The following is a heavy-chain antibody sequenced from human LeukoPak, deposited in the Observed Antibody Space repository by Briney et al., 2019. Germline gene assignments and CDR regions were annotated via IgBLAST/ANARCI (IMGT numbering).Heavy chain of an antibody. CDR2: ISGSGSTT. Sequence: PGGSLRLSCAASGFTFSSYGMSWVRQAPGKGLEWVSAISGSGSTTYSADSVKGRFTISRDNSKNTLFLQMNSLRAEDTAVYYCAKHGGSGYYGRDYMDVWGKGTTVTISS. V-gene: IGHV3-23*01. J-gene: IGHJ6*03. CDR3: AKHGGSGYYGRDYMDV. D-gene: IGHD3-22*01. CDR1: GFTFSSYG.